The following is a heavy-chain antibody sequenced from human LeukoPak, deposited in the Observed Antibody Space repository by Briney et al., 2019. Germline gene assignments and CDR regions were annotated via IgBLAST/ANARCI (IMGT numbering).Heavy chain of an antibody. Sequence: SETLSLTCAVYGGSFSGYYWSWIRQHPGKGLEWIGYIYYSGSTSYNPSLKSRLTISLDTSKNQFSLKLSSVTAADTAVYYCARPHRYCTNGVCWESLFDPWGQGTLVTVSS. CDR3: ARPHRYCTNGVCWESLFDP. CDR2: IYYSGST. V-gene: IGHV4-31*11. CDR1: GGSFSGYY. D-gene: IGHD2-8*01. J-gene: IGHJ5*02.